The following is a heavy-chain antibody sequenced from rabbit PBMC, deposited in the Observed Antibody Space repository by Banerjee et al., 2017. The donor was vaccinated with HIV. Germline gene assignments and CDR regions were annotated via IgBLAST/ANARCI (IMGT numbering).Heavy chain of an antibody. D-gene: IGHD6-1*01. CDR3: ARVAGYAGYGYPNL. J-gene: IGHJ4*01. V-gene: IGHV1S43*01. CDR1: GFDFSSYYY. CDR2: IYTGSDTT. Sequence: EQLVESGAGLGQPEGSLTLTCSASGFDFSSYYYMWWVRQSPGKGLVLIACIYTGSDTTWHATWVNGRFTISRSTSLNTVDLKMTSLTAADTATYFCARVAGYAGYGYPNLWGPGTLVTVS.